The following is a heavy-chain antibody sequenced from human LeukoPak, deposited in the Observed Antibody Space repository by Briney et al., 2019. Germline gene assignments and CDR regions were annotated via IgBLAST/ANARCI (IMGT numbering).Heavy chain of an antibody. D-gene: IGHD3-22*01. V-gene: IGHV4-39*01. J-gene: IGHJ4*02. CDR3: VRRVAGSGYRDS. CDR2: ILYSGST. Sequence: SETLSLTCTVSGGSISSSRHYWVWIRQPPGKGLEWIGNILYSGSTNYDPSLKSRVTISVDTSKNQFSLKLSSVTAADTADHYCVRRVAGSGYRDSWGQGTLVTVSS. CDR1: GGSISSSRHY.